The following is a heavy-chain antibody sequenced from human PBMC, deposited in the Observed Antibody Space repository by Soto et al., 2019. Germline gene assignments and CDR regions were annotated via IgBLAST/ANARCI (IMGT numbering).Heavy chain of an antibody. V-gene: IGHV3-53*04. D-gene: IGHD3-10*01. Sequence: EVQLVESGGGLVQPGGSLRLSCAASGFTVSSNYMSWVRQAPGKGLEWVSVIYSGGSTYYADSVKGRFTITRHNSKNTLYLQMNSLGAEDTAVYYCARVQSYYYGSGSYLGPFDYWGQGTLVTVSS. J-gene: IGHJ4*02. CDR1: GFTVSSNY. CDR2: IYSGGST. CDR3: ARVQSYYYGSGSYLGPFDY.